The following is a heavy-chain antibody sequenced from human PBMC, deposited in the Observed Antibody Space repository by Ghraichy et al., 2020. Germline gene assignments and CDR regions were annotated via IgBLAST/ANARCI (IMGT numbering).Heavy chain of an antibody. D-gene: IGHD2-2*01. Sequence: GGSLRLSCAASGFTFNDYAMHWVRQAPGKGLEWVSLITWDGGNTYYTDSVKGRFTISRDNSKNSLHLQMNSLRTEDTALYYCAKDKFSTSAGFIDYWGQGTLVTVSS. CDR3: AKDKFSTSAGFIDY. V-gene: IGHV3-43D*04. J-gene: IGHJ4*02. CDR1: GFTFNDYA. CDR2: ITWDGGNT.